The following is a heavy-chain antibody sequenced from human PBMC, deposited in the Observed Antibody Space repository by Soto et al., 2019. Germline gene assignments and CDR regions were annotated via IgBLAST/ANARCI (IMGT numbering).Heavy chain of an antibody. V-gene: IGHV3-30*18. J-gene: IGHJ4*02. CDR1: GCTFSDYA. Sequence: VQLVESGGGVVQPGRSLRLSCAASGCTFSDYAMHWVRQAPGKGLEWVAVVSHDGRNTHYADSVKGRFTISRDSSKHTVSLEMTSLRAEDTAVYYCAKGGRQWLVTSDFNYWGQGALFTVSS. D-gene: IGHD6-19*01. CDR3: AKGGRQWLVTSDFNY. CDR2: VSHDGRNT.